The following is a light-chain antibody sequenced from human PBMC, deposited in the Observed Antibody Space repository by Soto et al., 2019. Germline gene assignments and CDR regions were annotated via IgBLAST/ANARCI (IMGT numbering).Light chain of an antibody. J-gene: IGKJ5*01. CDR3: QQSYSTPHT. CDR1: QSLSGRY. CDR2: DVS. Sequence: IRLKQSPCTLSLYQGERATLSCRASQSLSGRYLAWYQQKLGQAPRLLIYDVSSRASGIPDRFSGSGSGTDFTLTIISLQPEDFATYYCQQSYSTPHTFGQGTRLEIK. V-gene: IGKV3D-20*02.